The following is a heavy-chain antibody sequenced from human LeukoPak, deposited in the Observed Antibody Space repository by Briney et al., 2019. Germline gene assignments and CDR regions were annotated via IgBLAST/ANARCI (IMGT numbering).Heavy chain of an antibody. D-gene: IGHD6-6*01. CDR3: ARDLVGSSSG. J-gene: IGHJ4*02. Sequence: GASVKVSCKASGYTFTRYYIHWVRQAPGQGLEWMGVINPSGGSTTHARKFQGRVTMTRDTSTSTVYMDLSSLRSEDTAVHYCARDLVGSSSGWGQGTLVTVSS. CDR1: GYTFTRYY. V-gene: IGHV1-46*01. CDR2: INPSGGST.